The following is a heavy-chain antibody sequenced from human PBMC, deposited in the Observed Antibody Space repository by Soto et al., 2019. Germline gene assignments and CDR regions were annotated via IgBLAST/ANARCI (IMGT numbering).Heavy chain of an antibody. CDR1: GGSISSKNYY. D-gene: IGHD3-22*01. Sequence: QLQLQESGPGLVKPSETLSLTCSVSGGSISSKNYYWGWIRQPPGKGLEWIGFIYYSGTTYYNPSLKSRVIISVDTSKNQFSLKLSSVTAADTAVYYCARRPSYYYDSSGFDPFDYWGQGTLVTVSS. V-gene: IGHV4-39*01. CDR2: IYYSGTT. J-gene: IGHJ4*02. CDR3: ARRPSYYYDSSGFDPFDY.